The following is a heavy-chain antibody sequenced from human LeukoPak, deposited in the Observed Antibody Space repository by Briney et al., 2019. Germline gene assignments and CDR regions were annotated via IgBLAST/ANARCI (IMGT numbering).Heavy chain of an antibody. Sequence: GGSLRLSCAASGFTFSSYAMSWVRQAPGKGLEGVSAISGSGGSTYYADSVKGRFTISRDNSKNTLYLQMNSLRAEDTAVYYCAKVRLGITIFGVIAPPNWFDPWGQGTLVTVSS. V-gene: IGHV3-23*01. D-gene: IGHD3-3*01. CDR3: AKVRLGITIFGVIAPPNWFDP. J-gene: IGHJ5*02. CDR2: ISGSGGST. CDR1: GFTFSSYA.